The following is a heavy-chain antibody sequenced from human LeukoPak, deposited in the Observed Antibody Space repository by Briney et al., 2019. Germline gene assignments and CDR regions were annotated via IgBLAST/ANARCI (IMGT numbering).Heavy chain of an antibody. D-gene: IGHD4-17*01. CDR2: MNPNSGNT. CDR1: GYTFTSYD. Sequence: ASVKVSCKASGYTFTSYDINWVRQATGQGLEWMGWMNPNSGNTGYAQKFQGRVTMTRNTSISTAYMELSSLRSEDTAVYYCARGVTLYGDYSYYYYYMDVWGKGTTVTVSS. CDR3: ARGVTLYGDYSYYYYYMDV. J-gene: IGHJ6*03. V-gene: IGHV1-8*01.